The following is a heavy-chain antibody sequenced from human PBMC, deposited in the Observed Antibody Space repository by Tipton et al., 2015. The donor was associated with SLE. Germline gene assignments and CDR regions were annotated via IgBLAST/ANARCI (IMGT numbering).Heavy chain of an antibody. CDR2: IYTSGST. Sequence: TLSLTCTVSGGSISSYYWSWIRQPPGKGLEWIGYIYTSGSTNYNPSLKSRVTISVDTSKNQFSLKLSSVTAADTAVYYCARGIGPRNYYYGMDVWGQGTTVTVSS. D-gene: IGHD1-14*01. CDR3: ARGIGPRNYYYGMDV. CDR1: GGSISSYY. J-gene: IGHJ6*02. V-gene: IGHV4-4*09.